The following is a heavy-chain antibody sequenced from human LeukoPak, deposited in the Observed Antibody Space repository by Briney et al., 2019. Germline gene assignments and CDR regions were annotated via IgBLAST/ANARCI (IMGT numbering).Heavy chain of an antibody. CDR3: ASGYSSSWFHY. V-gene: IGHV4-34*01. CDR1: GVSFSGYY. D-gene: IGHD6-13*01. J-gene: IGHJ4*02. Sequence: NAPETLSLTCAVYGVSFSGYYWSWIRQPPGKGLEWIGEINHSGSTNYNPSLKSRVTISVDTSKNQFSLKLSSVTAADTAVYYCASGYSSSWFHYWGQGTLVTVSS. CDR2: INHSGST.